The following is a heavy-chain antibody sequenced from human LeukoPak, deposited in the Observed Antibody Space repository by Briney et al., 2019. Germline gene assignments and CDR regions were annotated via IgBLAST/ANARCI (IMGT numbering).Heavy chain of an antibody. Sequence: PGGSLKLSCAASGFTFSSYAMSWVRQAPGKGLEWVSAISGSGGSTYYADSVKGRFTISRDNSKNTLYLQMNSLRAEDTAVYYCASEVLRYLDWSLGAPDFWGQGTMVTVSS. CDR1: GFTFSSYA. CDR2: ISGSGGST. CDR3: ASEVLRYLDWSLGAPDF. V-gene: IGHV3-23*01. D-gene: IGHD3-9*01. J-gene: IGHJ3*01.